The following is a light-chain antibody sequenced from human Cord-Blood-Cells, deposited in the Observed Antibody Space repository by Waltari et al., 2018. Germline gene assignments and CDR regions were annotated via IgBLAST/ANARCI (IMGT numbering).Light chain of an antibody. CDR1: SSDVGGSNY. CDR2: DVS. J-gene: IGLJ1*01. CDR3: CSYTSSSTYV. V-gene: IGLV2-14*01. Sequence: QSALTQPASVSGSPGQSITIPCTGTSSDVGGSNYFSWYQQHPAKAPKLMIYDVSKRPSGVSTRFSGSKSGNTASLTNSGLQAEDEADYYCCSYTSSSTYVFGAGTKVTVL.